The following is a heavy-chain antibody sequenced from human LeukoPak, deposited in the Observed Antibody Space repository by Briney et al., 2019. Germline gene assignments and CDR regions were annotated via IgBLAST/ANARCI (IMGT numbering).Heavy chain of an antibody. J-gene: IGHJ4*02. CDR3: AKGRGTTVTSAANY. D-gene: IGHD4-17*01. Sequence: GGSLRLSCAASGFTFSSYSMSWVRQAPGKGLEWVSSISGSNDNTYYADSVKDRFTISRDNSKNTLSLQMNSLRAEDTAVYYCAKGRGTTVTSAANYWGQGTLVTVSS. CDR2: ISGSNDNT. V-gene: IGHV3-23*01. CDR1: GFTFSSYS.